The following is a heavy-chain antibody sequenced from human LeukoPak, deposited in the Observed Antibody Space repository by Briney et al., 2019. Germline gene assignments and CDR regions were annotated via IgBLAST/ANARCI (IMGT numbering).Heavy chain of an antibody. V-gene: IGHV3-23*01. CDR2: ISGSGGST. D-gene: IGHD7-27*01. CDR1: GFTFSSYA. J-gene: IGHJ4*02. Sequence: GGSLRLSCAASGFTFSSYAMSWVRQAPGKGLEWVSAISGSGGSTYYADSVKGRFTISRDNSKNTLYLQMNSLRAEDTAVYYCARGPELGMGNKASGLDYWGQGTLVTVSS. CDR3: ARGPELGMGNKASGLDY.